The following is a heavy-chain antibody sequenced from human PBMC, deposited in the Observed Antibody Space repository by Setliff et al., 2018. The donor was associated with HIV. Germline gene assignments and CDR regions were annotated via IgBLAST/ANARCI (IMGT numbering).Heavy chain of an antibody. Sequence: SVKVSCKASGGIFSRFAFSWVRQAPGQGLEWMGGIIPIFGTPDYAQKFQGRVTITADGSTSTAYMELNSLRFEDTATYYCARDQATGYEKVWFSWIDPWGQGTLVTVSS. CDR1: GGIFSRFA. CDR2: IIPIFGTP. J-gene: IGHJ5*02. D-gene: IGHD5-12*01. CDR3: ARDQATGYEKVWFSWIDP. V-gene: IGHV1-69*13.